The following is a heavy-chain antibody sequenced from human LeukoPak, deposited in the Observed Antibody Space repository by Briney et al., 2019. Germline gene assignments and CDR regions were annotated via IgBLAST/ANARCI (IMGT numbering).Heavy chain of an antibody. D-gene: IGHD3-3*01. J-gene: IGHJ4*02. CDR3: ARDRFRGGRITIFGVVDY. CDR1: GFTFSSYA. CDR2: ISYDGSNK. V-gene: IGHV3-30-3*01. Sequence: GGSLRLSCAASGFTFSSYAMHWVRQAPGKGLEWVAVISYDGSNKYYADSVKGRFTISRDNSKNTLYLQMNSLRAEDTAVYYCARDRFRGGRITIFGVVDYWGQGTLVTVSS.